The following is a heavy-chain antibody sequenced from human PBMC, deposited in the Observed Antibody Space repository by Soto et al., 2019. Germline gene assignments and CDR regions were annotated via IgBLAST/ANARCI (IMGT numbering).Heavy chain of an antibody. J-gene: IGHJ1*01. CDR1: GYTFSDYY. CDR3: ASQLTMITFGGVIVRPTGYFQH. Sequence: GGSLRLSCAASGYTFSDYYMSWIRQAPGKGLEWISNINTSGTKKYYADSVRGRFTITRDNAKNSLYLQMNSLRAEDTAVYYCASQLTMITFGGVIVRPTGYFQHWGQGTLVTVSS. V-gene: IGHV3-11*04. D-gene: IGHD3-16*02. CDR2: INTSGTKK.